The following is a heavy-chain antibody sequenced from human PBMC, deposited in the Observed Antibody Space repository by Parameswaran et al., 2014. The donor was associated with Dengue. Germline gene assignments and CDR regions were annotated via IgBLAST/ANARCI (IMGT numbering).Heavy chain of an antibody. V-gene: IGHV3-48*03. D-gene: IGHD6-19*01. J-gene: IGHJ4*02. CDR3: ARGQEWLEVYFDY. CDR2: ISSSGRTI. Sequence: VRQAPGKGLEWVSFISSSGRTIYYADSVKGRFTISRDNAKNSLYLQMNSLRVEDTAAYYCARGQEWLEVYFDYWGQGTLVTVSS.